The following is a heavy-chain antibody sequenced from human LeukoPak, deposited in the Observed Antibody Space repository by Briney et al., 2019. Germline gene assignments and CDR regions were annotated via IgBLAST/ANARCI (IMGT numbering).Heavy chain of an antibody. V-gene: IGHV4-59*12. D-gene: IGHD3-10*01. CDR1: GGSISSYY. CDR2: IYYSGST. Sequence: SETLSLTCTVSGGSISSYYWSWIRQPPGKGLEWIGYIYYSGSTNYNPSLKSRVTISVDKSKNQFSLKLSSVTAADTAVYYCARDHRTYYYGSGSSFDYWGQGTLVTVSS. J-gene: IGHJ4*02. CDR3: ARDHRTYYYGSGSSFDY.